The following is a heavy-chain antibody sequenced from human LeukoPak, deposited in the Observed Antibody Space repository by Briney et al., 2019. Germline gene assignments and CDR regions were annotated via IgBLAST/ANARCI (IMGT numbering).Heavy chain of an antibody. Sequence: ASVKVSCKASGGTFSSYAISWVRQAPGQGLEWMGWINPNSGGTNYAQKFQGRVTMTRDTSISTAYMELSRLRSDDTAVYYCARGKRVVVAATDGYYFDYWGQGTLVTVSS. CDR3: ARGKRVVVAATDGYYFDY. J-gene: IGHJ4*02. D-gene: IGHD2-15*01. CDR2: INPNSGGT. V-gene: IGHV1-2*02. CDR1: GGTFSSYA.